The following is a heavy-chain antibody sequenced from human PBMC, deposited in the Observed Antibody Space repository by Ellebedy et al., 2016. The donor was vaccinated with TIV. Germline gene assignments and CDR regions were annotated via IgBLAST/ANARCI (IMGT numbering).Heavy chain of an antibody. CDR1: GGSISSSSYY. J-gene: IGHJ6*02. CDR3: ARVVVPAAMLLYYYYAMDV. Sequence: MPSETLSLTCTVSGGSISSSSYYWGWIRQPPGKGLEWIGEINHSGSTSYNPSLKSRVTISVDTSKNQFSLKLSSVTAAATAVYYCARVVVPAAMLLYYYYAMDVWGQGTTVTVSS. V-gene: IGHV4-39*07. D-gene: IGHD2-2*01. CDR2: INHSGST.